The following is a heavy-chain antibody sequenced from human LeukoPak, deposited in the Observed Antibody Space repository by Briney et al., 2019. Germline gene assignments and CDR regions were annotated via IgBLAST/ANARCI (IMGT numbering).Heavy chain of an antibody. CDR2: IYYSGST. V-gene: IGHV4-59*01. CDR1: GGSISSYY. CDR3: ARGGGDLRGVFFYYYYMDV. D-gene: IGHD3-10*01. Sequence: PSETLSLTCTVSGGSISSYYWSWIRQPPGKGLEWIGYIYYSGSTNYNPSLKSRATISVDTSKNQFSLKLSSVTAADTAVYYCARGGGDLRGVFFYYYYMDVWGKGTTVTISS. J-gene: IGHJ6*03.